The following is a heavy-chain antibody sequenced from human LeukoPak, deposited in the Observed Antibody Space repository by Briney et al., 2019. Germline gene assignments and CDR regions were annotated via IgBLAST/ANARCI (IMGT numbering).Heavy chain of an antibody. V-gene: IGHV3-23*01. Sequence: GGSLRLSCAASGFTFSSYAMGWVRQAPGKGLEWVSGIGGSGGSTYYADSVKGRFTISRDNSKNTLYLQMNSLRAEDTAVYYCAREWLQLERGFDYWGQGTLVTVSS. CDR2: IGGSGGST. J-gene: IGHJ4*02. CDR3: AREWLQLERGFDY. D-gene: IGHD5-24*01. CDR1: GFTFSSYA.